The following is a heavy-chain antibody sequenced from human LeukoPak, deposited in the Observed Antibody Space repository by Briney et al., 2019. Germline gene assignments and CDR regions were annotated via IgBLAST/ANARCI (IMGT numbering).Heavy chain of an antibody. D-gene: IGHD3-10*02. CDR3: AELGITMIGGV. V-gene: IGHV3-48*03. J-gene: IGHJ6*04. CDR1: AFTFISYE. Sequence: GALLLSSAASAFTFISYEMNCVRQAPGKGLELGSYISSSGSTIYYADSVKGRFTISRDNAKNSLYLQMNSLRAEDTAVYYCAELGITMIGGVWGKGTTVTISS. CDR2: ISSSGSTI.